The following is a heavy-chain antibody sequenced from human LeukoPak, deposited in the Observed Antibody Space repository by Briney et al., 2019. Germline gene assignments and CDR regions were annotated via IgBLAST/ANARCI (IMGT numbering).Heavy chain of an antibody. Sequence: GGSLRLSCAASGFTFSSYAMHWVRQAPGKGLEWVAVISYDGSNKYYADSVKGRFTISRDNSKNTLYLQMNSLRAEDTAVYYCAKDIGPNSSGWYQYWGQGTLVTVSS. V-gene: IGHV3-30-3*01. CDR2: ISYDGSNK. CDR1: GFTFSSYA. D-gene: IGHD6-19*01. CDR3: AKDIGPNSSGWYQY. J-gene: IGHJ4*02.